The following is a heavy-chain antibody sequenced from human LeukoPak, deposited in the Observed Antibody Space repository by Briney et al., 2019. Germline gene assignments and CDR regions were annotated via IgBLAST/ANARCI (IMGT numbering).Heavy chain of an antibody. CDR1: GYTFTGYY. D-gene: IGHD2-21*02. J-gene: IGHJ3*02. CDR3: AREGCGGDCYSEDAFDI. V-gene: IGHV1-2*06. CDR2: INPNSGGT. Sequence: ASVKVSCKASGYTFTGYYMHWVRQAPGQGLEWMGRINPNSGGTNYAQKFQGRVTMTRDTSISTAYMELSRLRSDDTAVYYCAREGCGGDCYSEDAFDIWGQGTMVTVSS.